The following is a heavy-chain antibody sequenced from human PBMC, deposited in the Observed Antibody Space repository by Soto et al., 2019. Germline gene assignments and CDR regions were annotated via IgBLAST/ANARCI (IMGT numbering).Heavy chain of an antibody. D-gene: IGHD5-12*01. CDR1: GGYVSTSNYY. CDR2: IYSSGST. V-gene: IGHV4-39*01. J-gene: IGHJ3*02. Sequence: SETLSLTCPVSGGYVSTSNYYWGWIRQPPGKGLEWIGSIYSSGSTYYNPSLKSRVTISIDTSKNQFSLKLSSVIAADTAVYYCLQWLRLGAFDIWGQGTMVTVSS. CDR3: LQWLRLGAFDI.